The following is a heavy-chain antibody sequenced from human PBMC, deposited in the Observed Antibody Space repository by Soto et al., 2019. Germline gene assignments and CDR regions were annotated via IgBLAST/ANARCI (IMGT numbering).Heavy chain of an antibody. CDR2: IIPIFGTA. V-gene: IGHV1-69*01. J-gene: IGHJ4*02. CDR1: GGTFSSYS. CDR3: ARDGGRHSGGIDY. D-gene: IGHD1-26*01. Sequence: QVQLVQSGAEVKKPGSSVKVSCKASGGTFSSYSINWVRQAPGQGLERMGEIIPIFGTANYAQKFQGRVTITADESTSTAYMELRSLRSEDTAVYYCARDGGRHSGGIDYWGQGTLVTVSS.